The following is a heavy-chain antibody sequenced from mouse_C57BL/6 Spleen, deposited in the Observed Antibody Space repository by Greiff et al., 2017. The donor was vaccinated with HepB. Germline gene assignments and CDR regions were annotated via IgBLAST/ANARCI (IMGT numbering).Heavy chain of an antibody. V-gene: IGHV1-64*01. J-gene: IGHJ4*01. CDR1: GYTFTSYW. CDR3: ARGVYYYGSIPYYYAMDY. CDR2: IHPNSGST. D-gene: IGHD1-1*01. Sequence: QVQLQQPGAELVKPGASVKLSCKASGYTFTSYWMHWVKQRPGQGLEWIGMIHPNSGSTNYNEKFKSKATLTVDKSSSTAYSQLSSLTSEDSAVFYFARGVYYYGSIPYYYAMDYWGQGTSVTVSS.